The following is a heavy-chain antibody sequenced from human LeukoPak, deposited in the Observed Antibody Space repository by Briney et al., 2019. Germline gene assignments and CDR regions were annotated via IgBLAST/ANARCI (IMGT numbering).Heavy chain of an antibody. D-gene: IGHD3-22*01. CDR1: GGSISSGGYY. J-gene: IGHJ3*02. CDR2: IYYSGST. CDR3: AREKANYYDSSGYPNDALDI. V-gene: IGHV4-31*03. Sequence: SETLSLTCTVSGGSISSGGYYWSWIRQHPGKGLEWIGYIYYSGSTYYNPSLKSRVTISVDTSKNQFSLKLSSVTAADTAVYYCAREKANYYDSSGYPNDALDIWGQGTMVTVSS.